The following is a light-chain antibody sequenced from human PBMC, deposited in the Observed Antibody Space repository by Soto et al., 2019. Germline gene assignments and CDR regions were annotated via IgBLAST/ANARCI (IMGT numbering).Light chain of an antibody. CDR2: GAS. J-gene: IGKJ1*01. CDR3: QQYNNWPGT. CDR1: QSVSSN. Sequence: EIVMTQSPAPLSVSPGERATLSCRASQSVSSNLAWYQQKPGQAPRLLIYGASTRATGIPARFSGSGSGTEFTLTISSLQSEDFAVYCCQQYNNWPGTFGQGTKVEI. V-gene: IGKV3-15*01.